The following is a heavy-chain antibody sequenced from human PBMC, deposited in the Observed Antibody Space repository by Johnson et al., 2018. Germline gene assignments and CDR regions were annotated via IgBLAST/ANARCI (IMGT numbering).Heavy chain of an antibody. V-gene: IGHV3-73*01. D-gene: IGHD2-8*01. J-gene: IGHJ3*02. CDR2: IRSKANDYAT. Sequence: VQLQESGGDLVQPGGSLKLSCAASGFSFSGSAMHWVRQASGKGLEWVGRIRSKANDYATGYAASVKGRFTISRDGSKNTAYLQMNSLKTEDTAVYYCTRGEVDPAMLDAFATWGQGTTVTVSS. CDR1: GFSFSGSA. CDR3: TRGEVDPAMLDAFAT.